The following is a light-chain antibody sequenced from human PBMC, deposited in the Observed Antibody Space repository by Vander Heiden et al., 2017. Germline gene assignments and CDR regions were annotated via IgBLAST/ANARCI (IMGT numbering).Light chain of an antibody. CDR2: QYS. CDR3: QAWDSSVVV. Sequence: SYELTQPPSVTLSPGPTASITCSGDKLGDKYACWYQQKPGQSPVLVIYQYSKRPSGIPERFSCSNSGNTASLTISGTQAMDEADYYCQAWDSSVVVFGGGTKLTVL. CDR1: KLGDKY. J-gene: IGLJ2*01. V-gene: IGLV3-1*01.